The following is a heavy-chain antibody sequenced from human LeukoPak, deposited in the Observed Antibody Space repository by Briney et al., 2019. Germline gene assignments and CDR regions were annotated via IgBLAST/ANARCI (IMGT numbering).Heavy chain of an antibody. V-gene: IGHV4-61*02. Sequence: SETLSLTCTVSGGSISSGSYYWSWIRQPAGKGLEWIGRIYTSGSTNYNPSLKSQVTISVDTSKNQFSLKLSSVTAADTAVYYCARGTSPIVVVVAATRDHWFDPWGQGTLVTVSS. CDR3: ARGTSPIVVVVAATRDHWFDP. CDR2: IYTSGST. CDR1: GGSISSGSYY. D-gene: IGHD2-15*01. J-gene: IGHJ5*02.